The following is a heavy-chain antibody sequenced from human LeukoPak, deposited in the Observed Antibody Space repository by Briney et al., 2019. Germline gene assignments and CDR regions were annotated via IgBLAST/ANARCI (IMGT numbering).Heavy chain of an antibody. V-gene: IGHV4-30-2*01. CDR3: ARAREEYYGDSGYNAYSVFDY. D-gene: IGHD3-22*01. Sequence: ASETLSLTCVVSGGSVSNGGYSWNWIRQPRGKGLEWIGHRYHSGTTYYNPSLESRVTMSIDRSKNQFSLRLTSVTAADTAVYYCARAREEYYGDSGYNAYSVFDYWGQGHLVTVSS. J-gene: IGHJ4*02. CDR2: RYHSGTT. CDR1: GGSVSNGGYS.